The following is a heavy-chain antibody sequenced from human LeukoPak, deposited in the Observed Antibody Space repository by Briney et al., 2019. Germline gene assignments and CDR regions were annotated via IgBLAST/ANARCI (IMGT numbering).Heavy chain of an antibody. J-gene: IGHJ4*02. D-gene: IGHD6-13*01. CDR1: GFTFSSYG. CDR2: IRYDGSNK. Sequence: GGSLRLSCAASGFTFSSYGMHWVRQAPGKGLEWVAFIRYDGSNKYYADSVKGRFTISRDNSKNTLYLQMNSLRAEDTAVYYCAKDADSSSWYPSPYFWGQGTLVTVSS. V-gene: IGHV3-30*02. CDR3: AKDADSSSWYPSPYF.